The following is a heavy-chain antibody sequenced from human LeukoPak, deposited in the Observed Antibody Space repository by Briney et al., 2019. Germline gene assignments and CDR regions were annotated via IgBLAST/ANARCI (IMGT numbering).Heavy chain of an antibody. CDR2: INSDGSTT. CDR1: AFPFINYW. D-gene: IGHD4-17*01. Sequence: QSGGSLRLSCTASAFPFINYWMHWVRQAPGKGLVWVSRINSDGSTTNYADSVKGRFTISRDNAKNSLYLQMNSLRAEDTAVYYCARDGEGYGDTYDAFDIWGQGTMVTVSS. V-gene: IGHV3-74*01. CDR3: ARDGEGYGDTYDAFDI. J-gene: IGHJ3*02.